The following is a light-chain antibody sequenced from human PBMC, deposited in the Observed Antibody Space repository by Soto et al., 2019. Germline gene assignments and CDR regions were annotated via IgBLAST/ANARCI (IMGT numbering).Light chain of an antibody. Sequence: DIQMTQSPSSLSASVGDRVTITCRASQSISSYLNWYQQKPGKAPKLLIYAASSLQSGVPSRFSGSGSGTDFTLTISSLQPEDFATYYCQQSYSTPGMYTFSQGTKLEIK. CDR3: QQSYSTPGMYT. CDR2: AAS. J-gene: IGKJ2*01. V-gene: IGKV1-39*01. CDR1: QSISSY.